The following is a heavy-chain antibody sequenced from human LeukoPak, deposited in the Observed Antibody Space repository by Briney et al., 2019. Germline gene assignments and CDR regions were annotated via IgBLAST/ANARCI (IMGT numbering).Heavy chain of an antibody. CDR1: GYTFTGYY. Sequence: ASVKVSCKASGYTFTGYYMHWVRQAPGQGLEWMGIINPSGGSTSYAQKFQGRVTMTRDTSTSTVYMELSSLRSEDTAVYYCARDHLGYCSSTSCSYYFDYWGQGTLVTVSS. J-gene: IGHJ4*02. V-gene: IGHV1-46*01. D-gene: IGHD2-2*01. CDR2: INPSGGST. CDR3: ARDHLGYCSSTSCSYYFDY.